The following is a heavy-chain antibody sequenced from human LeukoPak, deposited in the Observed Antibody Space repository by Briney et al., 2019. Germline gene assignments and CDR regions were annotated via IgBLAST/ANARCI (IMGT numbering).Heavy chain of an antibody. V-gene: IGHV3-21*01. CDR2: ISSSSSYI. Sequence: PGGSLRLSCAASGFTFSSYSMNWVRQAPGKGLEWVSSISSSSSYIYYADSVKGRFTISRDNAKNSLYLQMNSLRAEDTAVYYCARSGSSWYAYFDYWGQGTLVTVSS. J-gene: IGHJ4*02. CDR1: GFTFSSYS. D-gene: IGHD6-13*01. CDR3: ARSGSSWYAYFDY.